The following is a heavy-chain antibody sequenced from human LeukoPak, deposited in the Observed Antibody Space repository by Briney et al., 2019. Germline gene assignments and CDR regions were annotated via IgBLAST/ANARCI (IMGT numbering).Heavy chain of an antibody. D-gene: IGHD1-26*01. CDR2: ISAYNGNT. Sequence: AASVKLSCKASGYTFTSYGISWVRQAPGQGLEWMGWISAYNGNTNYAQKLQGRVTMTTDTSTSTAYMELRSLRSDDKAVYYCARVGGIVGAPTGDYWGQGTLVTVSS. J-gene: IGHJ4*02. CDR3: ARVGGIVGAPTGDY. V-gene: IGHV1-18*01. CDR1: GYTFTSYG.